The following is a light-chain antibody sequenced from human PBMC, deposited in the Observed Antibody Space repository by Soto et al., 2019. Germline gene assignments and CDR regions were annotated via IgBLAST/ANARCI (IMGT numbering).Light chain of an antibody. CDR2: DAS. CDR1: QSVSRY. CDR3: QHRSNWQYT. Sequence: EIVLTQSPATLSLSPGERATLSCRASQSVSRYLAWYQQTPGQAPRLLINDASNRATGIPARFSGSGSGTDFPLTISSLETEDFAVYYCQHRSNWQYTFGQGTKLEI. V-gene: IGKV3-11*01. J-gene: IGKJ2*01.